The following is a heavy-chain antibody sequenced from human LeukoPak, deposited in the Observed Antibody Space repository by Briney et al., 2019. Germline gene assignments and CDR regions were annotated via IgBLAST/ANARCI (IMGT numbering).Heavy chain of an antibody. CDR2: INPGNSDI. J-gene: IGHJ5*02. D-gene: IGHD3-22*01. CDR1: GYNFASQW. Sequence: GESLKISCKHSGYNFASQWIGWVRQVPGKGLEWMGIINPGNSDIAYTPSFQDQVTFSADRSTSTVFLQWGSLKASDSAMYYCSTRAFSDTSLVAWGQGTLVTVSS. CDR3: STRAFSDTSLVA. V-gene: IGHV5-51*01.